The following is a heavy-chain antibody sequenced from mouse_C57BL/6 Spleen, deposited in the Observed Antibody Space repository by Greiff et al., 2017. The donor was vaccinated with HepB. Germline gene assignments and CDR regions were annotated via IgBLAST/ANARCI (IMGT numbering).Heavy chain of an antibody. CDR2: IYPGDGDT. V-gene: IGHV1-80*01. CDR1: GYAFSSYW. CDR3: ARYYYGSSYYFDY. J-gene: IGHJ2*01. D-gene: IGHD1-1*01. Sequence: LVESGAELVKPGASVKISCKASGYAFSSYWMNWVKQRPGKGLEWIGQIYPGDGDTNYNGKFKGKATLTADKSSSTAYMQLSSLTSEDSAVYFCARYYYGSSYYFDYWGQGTTLTVSS.